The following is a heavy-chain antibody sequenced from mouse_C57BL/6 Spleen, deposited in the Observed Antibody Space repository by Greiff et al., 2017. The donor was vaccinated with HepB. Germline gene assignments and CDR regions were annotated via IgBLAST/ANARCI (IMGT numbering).Heavy chain of an antibody. D-gene: IGHD3-3*01. Sequence: EESGPGLVKPSQSLSLTCSVTGYSITSGYYWNWIRQFPGNKLEWMGYISYDGSNNYNPSLKNRISITRDTSKNQFFLKLNSVTTEDTATYYCARGLYYFDYWGQGTTLTVSS. CDR1: GYSITSGYY. CDR2: ISYDGSN. CDR3: ARGLYYFDY. V-gene: IGHV3-6*01. J-gene: IGHJ2*01.